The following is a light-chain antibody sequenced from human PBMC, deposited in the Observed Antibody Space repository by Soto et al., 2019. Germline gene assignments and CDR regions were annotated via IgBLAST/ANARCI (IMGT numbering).Light chain of an antibody. CDR1: QSVGSN. Sequence: EIVMTQSPATLSVSPGERATLSCRASQSVGSNLAWYQQKPGQAPRLLIYGASTRATDIPARFSGSGSGTEFALTVNSLQSEDFAVDFCQQFNVFHRTFRQGTKVQI. J-gene: IGKJ1*01. CDR3: QQFNVFHRT. CDR2: GAS. V-gene: IGKV3-15*01.